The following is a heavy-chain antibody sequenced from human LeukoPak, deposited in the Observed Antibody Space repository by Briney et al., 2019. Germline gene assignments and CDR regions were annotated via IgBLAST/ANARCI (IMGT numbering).Heavy chain of an antibody. CDR1: GYTFTGYY. V-gene: IGHV1-2*02. J-gene: IGHJ4*02. Sequence: ASVKVSCKASGYTFTGYYMHWVRPAPGQGLEWMGWINPNSGGTNYAQKFQGRVTMTRDTSISTAYMELSRLRSDDTAVYYCARDLGDSSGYLYYFDYWGQGTLVTVSS. CDR2: INPNSGGT. D-gene: IGHD3-22*01. CDR3: ARDLGDSSGYLYYFDY.